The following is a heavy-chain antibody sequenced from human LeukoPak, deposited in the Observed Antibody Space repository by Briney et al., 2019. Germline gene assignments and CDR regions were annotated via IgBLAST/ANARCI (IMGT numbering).Heavy chain of an antibody. CDR2: VYYSCSS. CDR1: GDSISRGYY. J-gene: IGHJ6*03. Sequence: SETLSLTCNVSGDSISRGYYWGWIRQSPGKGLEWIGNVYYSCSSYFNPSLKSRVTLSADASQNQFSMKLTSLTAADTAVYYCARARPGYNHMDVWGKGTAVTVTS. V-gene: IGHV4-38-2*02. CDR3: ARARPGYNHMDV.